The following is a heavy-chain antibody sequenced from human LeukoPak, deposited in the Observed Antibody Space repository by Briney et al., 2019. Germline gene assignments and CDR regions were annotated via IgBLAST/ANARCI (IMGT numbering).Heavy chain of an antibody. Sequence: GGSLRLSCAASGFTFSSYAMSWVRQTPGKGLEWVSAVSGSGAYTYYADSVRGRFTVSRDSSKNTLFLQMNSLRAEDTAVYYCAKTAYGSGTYYFDYWGQGTLVTVSS. CDR1: GFTFSSYA. CDR3: AKTAYGSGTYYFDY. J-gene: IGHJ4*02. CDR2: VSGSGAYT. D-gene: IGHD3-10*01. V-gene: IGHV3-23*01.